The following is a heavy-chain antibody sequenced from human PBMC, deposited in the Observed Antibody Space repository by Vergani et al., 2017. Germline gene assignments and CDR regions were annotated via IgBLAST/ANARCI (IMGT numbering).Heavy chain of an antibody. D-gene: IGHD2-2*01. J-gene: IGHJ5*02. CDR1: GFTFSSYA. Sequence: EVQLLESGGGLVQPGGSLRLSCAASGFTFSSYAMSWVRQAPGKGLEWVSAISGSGGSTYYADSVKGRFTISRDNSKNTLYLQMNSLRAEDTAVYYCAKDRDSVVVPAARTEFDPWGQGTLVTVSS. CDR3: AKDRDSVVVPAARTEFDP. CDR2: ISGSGGST. V-gene: IGHV3-23*01.